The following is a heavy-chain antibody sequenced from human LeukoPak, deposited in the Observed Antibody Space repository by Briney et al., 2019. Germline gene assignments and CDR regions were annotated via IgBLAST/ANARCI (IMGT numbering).Heavy chain of an antibody. J-gene: IGHJ6*03. CDR3: AKDLGRGVSYYYMDV. Sequence: GGSLRLSCAASGFTFSSYAMSWVRQAPGKGLEWVSAISGSGGSTYYADSVKGRFTISRDNSKNTLYLQMNSLRAEDTAVYYCAKDLGRGVSYYYMDVWGKGTTVTVSS. V-gene: IGHV3-23*01. D-gene: IGHD5/OR15-5a*01. CDR2: ISGSGGST. CDR1: GFTFSSYA.